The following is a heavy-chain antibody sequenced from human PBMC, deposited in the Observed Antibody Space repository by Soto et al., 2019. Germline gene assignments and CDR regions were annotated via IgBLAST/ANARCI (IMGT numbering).Heavy chain of an antibody. CDR2: MNPNSGNT. CDR3: ARGRGCSSTSCYAGYGP. CDR1: GYTFTSYD. D-gene: IGHD2-2*01. Sequence: AAVKVSCKASGYTFTSYDINWVRQATGQGLEWMGWMNPNSGNTGYAQKFQGRVTMTRNTSISTAYMELSRLRSEDTAVYYCARGRGCSSTSCYAGYGPWGQGTLVTVSS. V-gene: IGHV1-8*01. J-gene: IGHJ5*02.